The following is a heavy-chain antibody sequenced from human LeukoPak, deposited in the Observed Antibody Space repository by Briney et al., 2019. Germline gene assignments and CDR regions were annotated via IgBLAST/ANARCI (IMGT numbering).Heavy chain of an antibody. V-gene: IGHV4-4*07. CDR3: ARWAPSVTYKSWFFDL. CDR1: GGSFGTFY. Sequence: SETLSLTCSVSGGSFGTFYWSWIRQPAGKGLEWLGRIFSSGNANYNPSLKSRLTMSVDTSKNEFSLRLNSVTAADTAVYYCARWAPSVTYKSWFFDLWGRGTLVTVSS. D-gene: IGHD5-24*01. J-gene: IGHJ2*01. CDR2: IFSSGNA.